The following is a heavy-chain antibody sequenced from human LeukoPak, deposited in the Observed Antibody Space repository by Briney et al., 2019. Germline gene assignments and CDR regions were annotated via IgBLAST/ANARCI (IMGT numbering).Heavy chain of an antibody. CDR1: GFTFSSYW. Sequence: GGSLRLSCAASGFTFSSYWMNWVRQAPGKGLEWVSAISGSGGSTYYADSVKGRFTISRDNSKNTLYLQMNSLRAEDTAVYYCAKSSMYSSGWVAFDIWGQGAMVTVSS. CDR2: ISGSGGST. D-gene: IGHD6-19*01. J-gene: IGHJ3*02. V-gene: IGHV3-23*01. CDR3: AKSSMYSSGWVAFDI.